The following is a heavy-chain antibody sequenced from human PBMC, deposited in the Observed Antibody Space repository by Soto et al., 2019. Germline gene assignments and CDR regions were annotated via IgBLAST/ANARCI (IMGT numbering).Heavy chain of an antibody. Sequence: EVQLVESGGGLVQPGRSLRLSCAASGFTFDDYAMHWVRQAPGKGLEWVSGISWNSGSIGYADSVKGRFTISRDNAKNSLYLQMNSLRAEDTALYYCATNLNSAMAQLDYWGQGPLVTVSS. D-gene: IGHD2-8*01. CDR1: GFTFDDYA. CDR2: ISWNSGSI. CDR3: ATNLNSAMAQLDY. V-gene: IGHV3-9*01. J-gene: IGHJ4*02.